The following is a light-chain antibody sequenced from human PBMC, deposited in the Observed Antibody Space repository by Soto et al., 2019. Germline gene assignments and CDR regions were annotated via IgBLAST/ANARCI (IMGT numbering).Light chain of an antibody. V-gene: IGKV1-5*01. J-gene: IGKJ5*01. CDR2: EAS. CDR1: QSITRW. Sequence: DIQMTQSPATLSASVGDRVTITCRASQSITRWLTRYQQKPGKAPKLLIYEASNLQSGVPSRFSGSGSGTEFALTISGLQPDDFASYYCQQYNSYPITFGQGTRLEIK. CDR3: QQYNSYPIT.